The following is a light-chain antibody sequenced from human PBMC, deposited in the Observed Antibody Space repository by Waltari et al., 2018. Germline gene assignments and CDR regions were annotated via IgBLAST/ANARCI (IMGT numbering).Light chain of an antibody. J-gene: IGKJ5*01. CDR1: QSVRNY. Sequence: DIVLTQSPATLSLSPGERATLSCRASQSVRNYLAWYQQRPGQCPRLLIYDASNRATGNPARFSGSGSGTEFTLTISSLEPEDFAIYYCQQRSSWPPAITFGQGTRLEIK. CDR3: QQRSSWPPAIT. V-gene: IGKV3-11*01. CDR2: DAS.